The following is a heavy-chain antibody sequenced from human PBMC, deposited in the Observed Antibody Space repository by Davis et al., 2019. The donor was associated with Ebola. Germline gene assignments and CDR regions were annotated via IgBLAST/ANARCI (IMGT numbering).Heavy chain of an antibody. CDR2: IRSKANSYAT. V-gene: IGHV3-73*01. J-gene: IGHJ4*02. Sequence: GGSLRLSCAASGFTFSGSAMHWVRQASGKGLEWIGRIRSKANSYATAYAASVKGRFTISRDDSKNTAYLQMNSLKTEDTAVYYCTRSEYSSSGRDYWGQGTLVTVSS. CDR3: TRSEYSSSGRDY. D-gene: IGHD6-6*01. CDR1: GFTFSGSA.